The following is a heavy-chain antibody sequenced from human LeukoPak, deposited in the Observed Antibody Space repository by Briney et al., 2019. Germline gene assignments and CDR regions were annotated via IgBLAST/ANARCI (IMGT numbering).Heavy chain of an antibody. Sequence: GASVKVSCKASGYTFTSHGISWVRQPRAQGLEWMGWISGYNGKTKYAHKLQDRVTMTTDTSTTTPYMQLRSLRSDDTAVYYCASAGAVVDNWFDPWGEGTLVTVSS. V-gene: IGHV1-18*01. CDR1: GYTFTSHG. CDR2: ISGYNGKT. J-gene: IGHJ5*02. CDR3: ASAGAVVDNWFDP. D-gene: IGHD2-15*01.